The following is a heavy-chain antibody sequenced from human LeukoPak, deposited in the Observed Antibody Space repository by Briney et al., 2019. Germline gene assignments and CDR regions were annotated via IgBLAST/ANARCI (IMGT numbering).Heavy chain of an antibody. Sequence: GGSLRLSCAASGFTFSSYAMSWVRQAPGKGLEWVSAMSGDGGSTYYADSVKGRFTISRDNSKNTLYLQMNSLRAEDTAVYYCALVSLFSSSWYGYYWGQGTLVTVSS. V-gene: IGHV3-23*01. CDR2: MSGDGGST. D-gene: IGHD6-13*01. J-gene: IGHJ4*02. CDR3: ALVSLFSSSWYGYY. CDR1: GFTFSSYA.